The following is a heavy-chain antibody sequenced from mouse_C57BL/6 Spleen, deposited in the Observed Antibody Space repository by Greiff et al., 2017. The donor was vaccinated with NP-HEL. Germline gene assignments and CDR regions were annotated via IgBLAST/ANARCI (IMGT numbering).Heavy chain of an antibody. J-gene: IGHJ2*01. D-gene: IGHD1-1*01. V-gene: IGHV1-59*01. CDR3: ARGGRYYFDY. Sequence: QVRLQQPGAELVRPGTSVKLSCKASGYTFTSYWMHWVKQRPGQGLEWIGVIDPSDSYTNYNQKFKGKATLTVDTSSSTAYMQLSSLTSEDSAVYYCARGGRYYFDYWGQGTTLTVSS. CDR2: IDPSDSYT. CDR1: GYTFTSYW.